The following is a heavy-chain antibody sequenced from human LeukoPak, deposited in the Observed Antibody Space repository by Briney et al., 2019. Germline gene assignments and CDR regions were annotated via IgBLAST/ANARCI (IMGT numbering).Heavy chain of an antibody. D-gene: IGHD3-10*01. Sequence: EASVKVSCKASGFTFTSYDINWVRQASGQGLEWMRWMNPNNGNTGYAQKFQGRVTMTRDTSISTAYMELRGLRSEDTAVYYCVRDGEGVAISVNYWFDPWGQGTLVTVSS. V-gene: IGHV1-8*01. J-gene: IGHJ5*02. CDR3: VRDGEGVAISVNYWFDP. CDR1: GFTFTSYD. CDR2: MNPNNGNT.